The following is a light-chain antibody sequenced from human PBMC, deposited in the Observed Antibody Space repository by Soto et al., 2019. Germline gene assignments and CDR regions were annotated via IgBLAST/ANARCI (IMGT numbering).Light chain of an antibody. V-gene: IGLV2-14*03. CDR3: SSYTSSSTRV. CDR2: EVS. J-gene: IGLJ1*01. Sequence: QSVLTQPASVSGSTGQSITISCTGTSSDVGAYGYVSWYQQHPDKAPKLMIYEVSYRPPGVSNRFSGSKSVNTATLTISGLQAEDEADYYCSSYTSSSTRVFGTGTKLTVL. CDR1: SSDVGAYGY.